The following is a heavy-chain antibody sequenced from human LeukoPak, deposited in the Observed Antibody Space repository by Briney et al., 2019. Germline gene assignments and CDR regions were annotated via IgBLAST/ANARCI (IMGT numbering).Heavy chain of an antibody. CDR3: ARTPQVEPRQLRLYYYDSSGYYPFDY. CDR2: IYHSGST. Sequence: SETLSLTCAVSGYSISSGYYWGWIRQPPGKGLEWIGSIYHSGSTYYNPSLKSRVTISVDTSKNQFSLKLSSVTAADTAVYYCARTPQVEPRQLRLYYYDSSGYYPFDYWGQGTLVTVSS. J-gene: IGHJ4*02. D-gene: IGHD3-22*01. CDR1: GYSISSGYY. V-gene: IGHV4-38-2*01.